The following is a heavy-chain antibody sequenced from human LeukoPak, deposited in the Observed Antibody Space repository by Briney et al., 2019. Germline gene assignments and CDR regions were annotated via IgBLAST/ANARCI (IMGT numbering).Heavy chain of an antibody. CDR2: IYYTGST. J-gene: IGHJ2*01. Sequence: SETLSLTCSVYGASISSDYWSWIRQPPGKGLEWIGCIYYTGSTSYNPSLKSRVTISVDTSKNQFSLQLNSVTAADTAVYYCARDPYCSNGVCSRRWYFDLWGRGTLVTVSS. CDR1: GASISSDY. CDR3: ARDPYCSNGVCSRRWYFDL. D-gene: IGHD2-8*01. V-gene: IGHV4-59*01.